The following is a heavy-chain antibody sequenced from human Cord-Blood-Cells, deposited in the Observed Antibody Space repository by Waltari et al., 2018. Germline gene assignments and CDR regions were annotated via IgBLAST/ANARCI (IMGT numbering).Heavy chain of an antibody. V-gene: IGHV4-34*01. Sequence: QVQLQQWGAGLLKPSETLSLTCAVYGGSFSGYYWSWIRQPPGKGLEWIGEINHSGSTNYNPSLKSRVTISVDTSKTQLSLKLSSVTAADTAVYYCARGDQNAFDIWGQGTMVTVSS. J-gene: IGHJ3*02. CDR1: GGSFSGYY. CDR2: INHSGST. CDR3: ARGDQNAFDI.